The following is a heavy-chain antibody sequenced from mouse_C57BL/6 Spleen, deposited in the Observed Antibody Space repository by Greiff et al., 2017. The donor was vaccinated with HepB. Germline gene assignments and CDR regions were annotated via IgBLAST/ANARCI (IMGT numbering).Heavy chain of an antibody. V-gene: IGHV5-4*01. D-gene: IGHD1-1*02. Sequence: EVKLQESGGGLVKPGGSLKLSCAASGFTFSSYAMSWVRQTPEKRLEWVATISDGGSYTYYPDNVKGRFTISRDNAKNNLYLQMSHLKSEDTAMYYCAREGGGGPYYCDDWGQGTTLTVSS. CDR3: AREGGGGPYYCDD. J-gene: IGHJ2*01. CDR1: GFTFSSYA. CDR2: ISDGGSYT.